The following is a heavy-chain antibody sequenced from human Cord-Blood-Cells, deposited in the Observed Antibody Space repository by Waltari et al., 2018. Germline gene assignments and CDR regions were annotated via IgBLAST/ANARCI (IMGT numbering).Heavy chain of an antibody. V-gene: IGHV3-7*01. CDR1: GFTFSSSW. CDR3: ARDYSGSY. CDR2: IKQDGSEK. Sequence: EVQLVESGGGLVQPGGFLRLSCAASGFTFSSSWMSWVRQAPGKGLGWVANIKQDGSEKYYVDSVKGRFTISRDNAKNSLYLQMNSLRAEDTAVYYCARDYSGSYWGQGTLVTVSS. D-gene: IGHD1-26*01. J-gene: IGHJ4*02.